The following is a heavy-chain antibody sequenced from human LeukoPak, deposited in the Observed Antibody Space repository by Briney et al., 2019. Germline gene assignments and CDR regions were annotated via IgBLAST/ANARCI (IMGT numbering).Heavy chain of an antibody. J-gene: IGHJ5*02. Sequence: PSETLSLTCSVSGASISSYYYNWIRQSPGKGLEWIGYTYYSGITNYNPSLKSRVTMSLDTSNNQFSLKLSSVTAADTAVYYCARVLLSSGYSTWGQGTLVTVSS. D-gene: IGHD3-22*01. CDR3: ARVLLSSGYST. CDR2: TYYSGIT. CDR1: GASISSYY. V-gene: IGHV4-59*01.